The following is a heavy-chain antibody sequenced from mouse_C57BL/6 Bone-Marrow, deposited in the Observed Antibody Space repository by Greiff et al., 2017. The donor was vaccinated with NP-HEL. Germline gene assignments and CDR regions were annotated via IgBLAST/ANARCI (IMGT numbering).Heavy chain of an antibody. Sequence: EVHLVESEGGLVQPGSSMKLSCTASGFTFSDYYMAWVRQVPEKGLEWVANINYDGSSTYYLDSLKSRFIISRDNAKNILYLQMSSLKSEDTATYYCARDRLGWYFDVWGTGTTVTVSS. CDR1: GFTFSDYY. J-gene: IGHJ1*03. CDR2: INYDGSST. V-gene: IGHV5-16*01. CDR3: ARDRLGWYFDV. D-gene: IGHD3-1*01.